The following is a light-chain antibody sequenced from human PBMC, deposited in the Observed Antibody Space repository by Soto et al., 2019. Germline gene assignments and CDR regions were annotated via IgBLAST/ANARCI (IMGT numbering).Light chain of an antibody. V-gene: IGKV1-39*01. CDR2: AAS. J-gene: IGKJ1*01. Sequence: DIQMTQSPSSLSASVGDRVTITCRASQSISSYLNWYQQKPGKAPKLLIYAASSLQSGVPSRFSGSGSGTEFTLTISSLQPEDCATYYCQQSYSTPQTFGQGTKVEIK. CDR3: QQSYSTPQT. CDR1: QSISSY.